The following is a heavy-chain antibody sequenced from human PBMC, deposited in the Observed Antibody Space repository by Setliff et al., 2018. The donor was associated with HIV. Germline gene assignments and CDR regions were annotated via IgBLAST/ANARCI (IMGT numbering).Heavy chain of an antibody. V-gene: IGHV1-46*01. Sequence: ASVKVSCKASGYTFTSHYLHWVRQAPGQGLEWMGMINPSGGSASYAQKFQGRVTMTTDTSTSTAYMELRSLRSDDTAVYYCARDGASYCSSTSCYKPLSDYWGQGTLVTVSS. CDR2: INPSGGSA. J-gene: IGHJ4*02. D-gene: IGHD2-2*02. CDR1: GYTFTSHY. CDR3: ARDGASYCSSTSCYKPLSDY.